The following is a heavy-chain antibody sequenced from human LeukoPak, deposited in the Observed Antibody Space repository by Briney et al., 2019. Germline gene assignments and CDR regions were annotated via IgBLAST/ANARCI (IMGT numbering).Heavy chain of an antibody. V-gene: IGHV3-53*01. D-gene: IGHD3-10*01. CDR3: ARDYYYGRAFDV. Sequence: PGGSLGLSRAASGFTFSSFAMSWVRQAPGKGLEWVSILYSDGSTYYADSVKGRFTISRDKSKNTVYLQMNSLRAEDTAVYYCARDYYYGRAFDVWGQGTMVTVFS. CDR2: LYSDGST. CDR1: GFTFSSFA. J-gene: IGHJ3*01.